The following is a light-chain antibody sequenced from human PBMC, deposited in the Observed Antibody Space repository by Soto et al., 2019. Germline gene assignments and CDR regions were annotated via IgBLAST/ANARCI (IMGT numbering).Light chain of an antibody. CDR3: QQFNTTPLT. Sequence: IQLTQSPSTLSASVGERVTLTCRASQGIGTALAWYHQRPGNSPDLLVYDASTLQSGVPSRFSGSGSETDFSLTISGLQPEDFGHYYCQQFNTTPLTFGGGTRVEIK. J-gene: IGKJ4*01. CDR1: QGIGTA. V-gene: IGKV1-13*02. CDR2: DAS.